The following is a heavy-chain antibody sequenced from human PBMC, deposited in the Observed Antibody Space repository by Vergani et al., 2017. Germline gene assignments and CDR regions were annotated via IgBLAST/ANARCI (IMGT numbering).Heavy chain of an antibody. CDR3: ARSVYYGSGSPYYMDV. D-gene: IGHD3-10*01. CDR2: IDYSGST. V-gene: IGHV4-59*01. J-gene: IGHJ6*03. Sequence: QVQLQESGPGLVKPSETLSLTCTVSGGSIHSYYWSWIRQPPGKGLQWIGYIDYSGSTNYNPSLKSRITISVDTSKNQFSLKLSSVTAADTAVYYCARSVYYGSGSPYYMDVWGKGTTVTVSS. CDR1: GGSIHSYY.